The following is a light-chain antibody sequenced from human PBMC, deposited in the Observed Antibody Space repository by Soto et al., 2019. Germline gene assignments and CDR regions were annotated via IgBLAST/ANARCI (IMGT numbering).Light chain of an antibody. V-gene: IGLV2-11*01. CDR1: SSDVGTYDF. CDR3: CLYAVTFYV. J-gene: IGLJ1*01. CDR2: DVS. Sequence: QSALTQPRSVSGSPGQSVTISCTGTSSDVGTYDFVSWYQQHPGKAPRLVIFDVSERPSGVPDRFSGSKSGNTASPTISGLQAEDEADYYCCLYAVTFYVFGTGTKVTVL.